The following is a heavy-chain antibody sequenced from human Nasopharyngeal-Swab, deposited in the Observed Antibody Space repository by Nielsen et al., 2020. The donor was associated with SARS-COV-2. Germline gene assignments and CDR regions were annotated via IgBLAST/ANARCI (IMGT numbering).Heavy chain of an antibody. J-gene: IGHJ3*02. Sequence: SETLSLTCAVSGGSISSSNWWSWVRHPPGKGLEWIGEIYHSGSTNYNPSLKSRVTISVDKSKNQFSLKLSSVTAADTAVYYCASFYYGSSGSVGAFDIWGQGTMVTVSS. D-gene: IGHD3-22*01. CDR1: GGSISSSNW. CDR2: IYHSGST. CDR3: ASFYYGSSGSVGAFDI. V-gene: IGHV4-4*02.